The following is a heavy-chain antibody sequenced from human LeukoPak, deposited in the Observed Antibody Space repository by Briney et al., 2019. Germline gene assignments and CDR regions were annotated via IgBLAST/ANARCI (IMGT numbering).Heavy chain of an antibody. CDR2: IYYSGST. J-gene: IGHJ5*02. Sequence: PSETLSLTCTVSGGSISSYYWSWIRQPPGKGLEWIGYIYYSGSTNYNPSLKRRVTISVDTSKNQFSLKLSSVTAADTAVYYCARAEGRFLEWPHLVSWGQGTLVTVSS. CDR1: GGSISSYY. V-gene: IGHV4-59*01. D-gene: IGHD3-3*01. CDR3: ARAEGRFLEWPHLVS.